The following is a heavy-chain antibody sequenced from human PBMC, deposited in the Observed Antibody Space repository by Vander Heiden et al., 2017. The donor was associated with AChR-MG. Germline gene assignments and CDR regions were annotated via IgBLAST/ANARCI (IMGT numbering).Heavy chain of an antibody. Sequence: EVQLVESGGGLVQPGGSLRLCCAASGFPFSNHWMHWVRQPPGKGLVWVSRINRDGSSTNYADSVKGRFTISRDNAKNTLYLQMNSLRAEDTAVYYCAKYCAGRVAAEAWGQGTLVTVSS. D-gene: IGHD6-13*01. V-gene: IGHV3-74*01. CDR3: AKYCAGRVAAEA. J-gene: IGHJ5*02. CDR2: INRDGSST. CDR1: GFPFSNHW.